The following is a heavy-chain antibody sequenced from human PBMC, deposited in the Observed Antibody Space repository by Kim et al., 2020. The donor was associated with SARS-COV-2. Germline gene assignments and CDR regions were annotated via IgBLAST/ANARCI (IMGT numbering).Heavy chain of an antibody. J-gene: IGHJ4*02. D-gene: IGHD1-26*01. Sequence: SETLSLTCTVSGGSISSGGYYWSWIRQHPGKGLEWIGYIYYSGSTYYNPSLKSRVTISVDTSKNQFSLKLSSVTAADTAVYYCARGGATTFDYWGQGTLVTVSS. CDR2: IYYSGST. CDR1: GGSISSGGYY. V-gene: IGHV4-31*03. CDR3: ARGGATTFDY.